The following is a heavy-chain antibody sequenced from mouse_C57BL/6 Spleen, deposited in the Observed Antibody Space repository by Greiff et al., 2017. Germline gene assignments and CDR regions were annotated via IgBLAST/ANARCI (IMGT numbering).Heavy chain of an antibody. CDR3: ARQHSSSFYAMDY. Sequence: EVKVVESGGGLVQPGGSLKLSCAASGFTFSDYYMYWVRQTPEKRLEWVAYISTGGGSTYYPDTVKGRFTISRDNAKNTLYLQMSRLKSEDTAMYYCARQHSSSFYAMDYWGQGTSVTVSS. CDR1: GFTFSDYY. CDR2: ISTGGGST. J-gene: IGHJ4*01. D-gene: IGHD1-1*01. V-gene: IGHV5-12*01.